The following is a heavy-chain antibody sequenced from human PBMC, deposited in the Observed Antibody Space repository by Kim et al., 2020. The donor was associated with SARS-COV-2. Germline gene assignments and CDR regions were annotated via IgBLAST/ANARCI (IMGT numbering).Heavy chain of an antibody. J-gene: IGHJ4*02. CDR2: ISGNSGSI. D-gene: IGHD3-22*01. CDR3: AKDGIPGKYYCDSSGYSHWDY. CDR1: GFTFDDYA. V-gene: IGHV3-9*01. Sequence: GGSLRLSCAASGFTFDDYAMHWVRQAPGKGLEWVSGISGNSGSIGYADSVKGRFTISRDNAKNSLYLHMNSLRAEDTALYYCAKDGIPGKYYCDSSGYSHWDYWGQGTLVTVSS.